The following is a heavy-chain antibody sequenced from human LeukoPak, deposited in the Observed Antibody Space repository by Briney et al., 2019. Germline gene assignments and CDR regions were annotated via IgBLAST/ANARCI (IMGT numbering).Heavy chain of an antibody. D-gene: IGHD2-15*01. Sequence: ASAKVSCKASGYTFTSYGISWVRQAPGQGLEWMGWISAYNGNTNYAQKLQGRVTMTTDTSTSTAYMELRSLRSDDTAVYYCARAGAYCSGGSCYSGNYYYMDVWGKGTTVTVSS. CDR3: ARAGAYCSGGSCYSGNYYYMDV. V-gene: IGHV1-18*01. J-gene: IGHJ6*03. CDR1: GYTFTSYG. CDR2: ISAYNGNT.